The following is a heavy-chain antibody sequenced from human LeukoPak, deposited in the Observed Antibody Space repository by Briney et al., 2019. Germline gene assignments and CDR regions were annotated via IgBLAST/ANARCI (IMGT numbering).Heavy chain of an antibody. CDR3: ARHVSGDGYQGLDYFDY. J-gene: IGHJ4*02. CDR2: IYYRGST. V-gene: IGHV4-59*08. Sequence: SETLSLTCTVSGGSISSYYWSWIRQPPGKGLEWIGYIYYRGSTNYNPSLKSRVTISVDTPENQFSLKLSSVTAADRAVYYCARHVSGDGYQGLDYFDYWGQGTLVTVSS. CDR1: GGSISSYY. D-gene: IGHD2-2*01.